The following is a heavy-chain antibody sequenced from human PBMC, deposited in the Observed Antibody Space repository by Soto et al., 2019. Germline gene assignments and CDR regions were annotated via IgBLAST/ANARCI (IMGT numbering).Heavy chain of an antibody. D-gene: IGHD1-26*01. J-gene: IGHJ4*01. CDR1: GFIFSNDE. Sequence: EVQLVESGGGLVQPGGSLTRYCAASGFIFSNDEMNWVRQAPGKGLEWVAYISYRGTPTVYPASVKGRFTISRDNAKNSLCLQMNSLRADDSVVYYGVRDRSASVSTSTDYWGRGTLVIVSS. CDR2: ISYRGTPT. V-gene: IGHV3-48*03. CDR3: VRDRSASVSTSTDY.